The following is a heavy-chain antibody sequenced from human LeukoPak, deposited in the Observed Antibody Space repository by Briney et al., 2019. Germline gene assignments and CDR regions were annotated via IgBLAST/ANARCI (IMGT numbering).Heavy chain of an antibody. D-gene: IGHD2-2*01. CDR3: ARLECSSTNCPFAY. CDR2: IFPGDSDT. Sequence: GESLKISCKGSGYSFTTNWVGWVRQMPGKGLESMGIIFPGDSDTRYTPSFQGQVIISADKSTGTVYLQWTSLKASDTAIYYCARLECSSTNCPFAYWGQGTLVTVSS. J-gene: IGHJ4*02. V-gene: IGHV5-51*01. CDR1: GYSFTTNW.